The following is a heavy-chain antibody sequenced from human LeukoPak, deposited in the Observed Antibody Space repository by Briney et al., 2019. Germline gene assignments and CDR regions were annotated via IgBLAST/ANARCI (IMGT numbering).Heavy chain of an antibody. CDR3: ARHDAYYGSNGHYYSGHAFDI. Sequence: PSETLSLTCTVSGGSISSNDYYWGWIRQPPGKGLEWIGSIYCSGSTYYKSSLKSRVTISVDTSKNQFSLKLSSVTAADTAVYYCARHDAYYGSNGHYYSGHAFDIWGQGTMVTVSS. CDR2: IYCSGST. J-gene: IGHJ3*02. CDR1: GGSISSNDYY. V-gene: IGHV4-39*01. D-gene: IGHD3-22*01.